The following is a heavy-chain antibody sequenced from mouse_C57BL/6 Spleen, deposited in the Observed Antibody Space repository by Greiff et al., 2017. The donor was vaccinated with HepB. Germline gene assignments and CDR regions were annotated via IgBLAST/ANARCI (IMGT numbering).Heavy chain of an antibody. CDR1: GYAFSSSW. D-gene: IGHD1-1*01. V-gene: IGHV1-82*01. Sequence: VQLQQSGPELVKPGASVKISCKASGYAFSSSWMNWVKQRPGKGLEWIGRIYPGDGDTNYNGKFKGKATLTADKSSSTAYMQLSSLTSEDSAVYFRARYPNYYGSPHYAMDYWGQGTSVTVSS. J-gene: IGHJ4*01. CDR3: ARYPNYYGSPHYAMDY. CDR2: IYPGDGDT.